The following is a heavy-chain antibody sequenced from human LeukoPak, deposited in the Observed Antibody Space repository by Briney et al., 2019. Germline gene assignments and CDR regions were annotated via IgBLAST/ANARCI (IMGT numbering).Heavy chain of an antibody. CDR3: ARWGITGIVATGGTYYYYGMDV. D-gene: IGHD5-12*01. V-gene: IGHV4-59*01. CDR1: GGSISSYY. J-gene: IGHJ6*02. Sequence: SETLSLTCTVSGGSISSYYWSWIRQPPGKGLEWIGYIYYSGSTNYNPSLKSRVTISVDTSKNQFSLKLSSVTAADTAVYYCARWGITGIVATGGTYYYYGMDVWGQGTTVTVSS. CDR2: IYYSGST.